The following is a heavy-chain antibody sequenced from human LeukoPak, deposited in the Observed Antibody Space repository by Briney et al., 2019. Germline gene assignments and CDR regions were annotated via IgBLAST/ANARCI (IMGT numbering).Heavy chain of an antibody. V-gene: IGHV3-53*01. CDR3: ARETYYYDSSGYRHYYFDY. D-gene: IGHD3-22*01. J-gene: IGHJ4*02. Sequence: GGSLGLSCAASGFTVSSNYMSWVRQAAGKGLEWVSLIYSGGSTYYADSVKGRFTISRDNSKNTLYLQMNSLRAEDTAVYYCARETYYYDSSGYRHYYFDYWGQGTLVTVSS. CDR2: IYSGGST. CDR1: GFTVSSNY.